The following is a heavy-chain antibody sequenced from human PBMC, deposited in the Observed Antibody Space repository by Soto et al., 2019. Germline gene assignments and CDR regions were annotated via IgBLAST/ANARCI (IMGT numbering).Heavy chain of an antibody. CDR3: VRGWSPDQHVGYPQS. V-gene: IGHV3-74*01. D-gene: IGHD1-26*01. J-gene: IGHJ5*02. Sequence: EVQLVESGGGLVQPGGSLRLSCAASGFTFSRYWMHWVRQAPGKGLVWVSRISSDGRDTIYADFVKGRLTISRDNAENMLYLPMNSLTADDSAIYYCVRGWSPDQHVGYPQSWGRGTQVSVSA. CDR2: ISSDGRDT. CDR1: GFTFSRYW.